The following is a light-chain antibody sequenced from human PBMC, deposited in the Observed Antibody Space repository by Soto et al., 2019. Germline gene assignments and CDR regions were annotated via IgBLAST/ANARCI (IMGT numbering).Light chain of an antibody. CDR2: DAS. Sequence: EIVMTQSPATLSASPGERATLSCRASQSVRTNLAWYQQKPGQAPRLLIYDASTMATGIPARFSGSGSGTEFTLTINSLQAEDFAIYYCQQYNNWTPYTFGQGTKLEIK. V-gene: IGKV3-15*01. CDR3: QQYNNWTPYT. J-gene: IGKJ2*01. CDR1: QSVRTN.